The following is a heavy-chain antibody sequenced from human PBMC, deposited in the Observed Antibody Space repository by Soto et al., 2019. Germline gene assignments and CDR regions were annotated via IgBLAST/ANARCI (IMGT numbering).Heavy chain of an antibody. J-gene: IGHJ1*01. Sequence: LRLSCAASGFSFSNAWMNWVRQAPGKGLEWVGRIKSKTVGGTTDYAPPVKGRFTISRDDSKNTLYLQMNSLKTEDTAVYYCTTRYSYGYLYFQHCGQGTLVTVSS. CDR3: TTRYSYGYLYFQH. CDR1: GFSFSNAW. CDR2: IKSKTVGGTT. D-gene: IGHD5-18*01. V-gene: IGHV3-15*07.